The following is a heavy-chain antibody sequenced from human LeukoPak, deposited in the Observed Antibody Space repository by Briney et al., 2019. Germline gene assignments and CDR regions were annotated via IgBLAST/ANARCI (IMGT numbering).Heavy chain of an antibody. CDR3: ARGRGYSSSWYG. CDR1: GFTLTNYG. J-gene: IGHJ4*02. V-gene: IGHV3-30*02. D-gene: IGHD6-13*01. CDR2: ISSDGSHK. Sequence: GGSLRLSCAASGFTLTNYGIHWVRQAPGKGLEWVAFISSDGSHKYYADSVRGRFTISRDNSKNTLYLQMNSLRAEDTAVYYCARGRGYSSSWYGWGQGTLVTVSS.